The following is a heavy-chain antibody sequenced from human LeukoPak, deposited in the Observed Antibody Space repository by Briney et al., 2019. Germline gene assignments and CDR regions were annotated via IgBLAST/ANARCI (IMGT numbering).Heavy chain of an antibody. CDR2: INQDGSEK. CDR3: PKDWGDSYFYYYMDV. V-gene: IGHV3-7*01. J-gene: IGHJ6*03. D-gene: IGHD3-16*01. Sequence: GGSLRLSCAVSGFTFNSYWMSWGRQAPGKGLEWVATINQDGSEKYYVDSVKGRFTISRDNAKKLLYLQMNSLRIEDTAVYYCPKDWGDSYFYYYMDVWGKGTTVTISS. CDR1: GFTFNSYW.